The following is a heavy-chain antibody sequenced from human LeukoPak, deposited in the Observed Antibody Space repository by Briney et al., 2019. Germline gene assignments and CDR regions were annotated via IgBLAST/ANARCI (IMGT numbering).Heavy chain of an antibody. D-gene: IGHD6-19*01. J-gene: IGHJ6*03. Sequence: GASVKVSCKASGYTFTGHYMHWVRQAPGQGLEWMGWINPNSGGTNYAQNFQGRVTMTRVTSISTAYMELSRLRSDDTAVYYCARAQWLDYFYYYMDVWGKGTTVTVSS. CDR2: INPNSGGT. CDR1: GYTFTGHY. V-gene: IGHV1-2*02. CDR3: ARAQWLDYFYYYMDV.